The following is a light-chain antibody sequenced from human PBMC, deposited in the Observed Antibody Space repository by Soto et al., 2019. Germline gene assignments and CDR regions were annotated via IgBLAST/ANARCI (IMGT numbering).Light chain of an antibody. J-gene: IGKJ1*01. CDR1: QSVSHK. CDR2: GAS. CDR3: QQYDKWPRT. Sequence: EVLMTQSPATLYVSPVERSTLCFRASQSVSHKLAWYQQTRGQAPRLLIYGASTRATGVPARFSGSGSGTEFTLTISNLQSEDFAVYHCQQYDKWPRTFGQGTKVDIK. V-gene: IGKV3-15*01.